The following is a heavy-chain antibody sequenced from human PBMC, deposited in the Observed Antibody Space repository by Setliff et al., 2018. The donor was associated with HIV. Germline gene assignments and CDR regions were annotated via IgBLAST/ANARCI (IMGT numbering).Heavy chain of an antibody. V-gene: IGHV4-4*02. Sequence: SETLSLTCAVSGGSISSSNWWSWVRQPPGKGLEWIGEIYHSGSTNYNSSLKSRVTISVDTSENQFSLKLSSVTAADTAVYYCARDPWFGELSDAFDIWGQGTMVTVSS. J-gene: IGHJ3*02. CDR3: ARDPWFGELSDAFDI. CDR1: GGSISSSNW. D-gene: IGHD3-10*01. CDR2: IYHSGST.